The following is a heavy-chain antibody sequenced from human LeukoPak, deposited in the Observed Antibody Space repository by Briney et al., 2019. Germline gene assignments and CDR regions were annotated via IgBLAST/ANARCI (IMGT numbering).Heavy chain of an antibody. J-gene: IGHJ6*03. CDR3: ARVSRSSTSCYSNYMDV. D-gene: IGHD2-2*01. CDR2: ISSNGGST. V-gene: IGHV3-64*01. CDR1: GFTFSSYA. Sequence: GGSLRLSCAASGFTFSSYAMHWVRQAPGKGLEYVSAISSNGGSTYYANSVKGRFTISRDNSKNTLYLQMGSLRAEDMAVYYCARVSRSSTSCYSNYMDVWGKGTTVTVSS.